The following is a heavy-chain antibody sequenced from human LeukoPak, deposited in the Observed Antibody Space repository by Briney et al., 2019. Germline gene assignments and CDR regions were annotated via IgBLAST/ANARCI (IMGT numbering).Heavy chain of an antibody. J-gene: IGHJ6*02. CDR3: AREAPSSVRGVKSFYYYYGMDV. CDR2: IYSGGST. Sequence: GGSMRLSCAASEFTVSNNYMTWVRQAPGKGLEWVSVIYSGGSTYYADSVKGRFINSRDKSKNMLYLQMNSLRAEDTAVYYCAREAPSSVRGVKSFYYYYGMDVWGLGTTVTVSS. CDR1: EFTVSNNY. V-gene: IGHV3-66*01. D-gene: IGHD3-10*01.